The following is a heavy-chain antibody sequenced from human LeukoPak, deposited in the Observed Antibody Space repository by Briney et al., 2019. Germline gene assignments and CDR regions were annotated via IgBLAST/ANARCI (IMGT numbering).Heavy chain of an antibody. CDR3: ARVSWSGYQHYFYYMDV. J-gene: IGHJ6*03. Sequence: GGSLRLSCAASGFTFSSSTMNWVRQAPGEGLEWVSSISGSNTYIKYADSVKGRFTISRDNDKNSLYLQMNSLRAEDTAVYYCARVSWSGYQHYFYYMDVWGKGTTVTVSS. CDR2: ISGSNTYI. CDR1: GFTFSSST. D-gene: IGHD3-3*01. V-gene: IGHV3-21*01.